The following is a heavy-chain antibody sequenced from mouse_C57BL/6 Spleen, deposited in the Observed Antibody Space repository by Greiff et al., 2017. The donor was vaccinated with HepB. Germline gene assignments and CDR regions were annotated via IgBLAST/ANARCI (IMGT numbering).Heavy chain of an antibody. Sequence: QLQQPGAELVRPGSSVKLSCKASGYTFTSYWMDWVKQRPGQGLEWIGNIYPSDSETHYNQKFKDKATLTVDKSSSTAYMQLSSLTSEDSAVYYCATLYGSSYWYFDVWGTGTTVTVSS. D-gene: IGHD1-1*01. V-gene: IGHV1-61*01. CDR3: ATLYGSSYWYFDV. CDR1: GYTFTSYW. CDR2: IYPSDSET. J-gene: IGHJ1*03.